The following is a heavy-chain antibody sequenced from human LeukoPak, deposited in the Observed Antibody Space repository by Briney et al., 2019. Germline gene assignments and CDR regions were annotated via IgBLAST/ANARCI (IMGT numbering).Heavy chain of an antibody. CDR1: GFTFSSYS. CDR3: ARDDGDGYNYDSSYFDY. J-gene: IGHJ4*02. D-gene: IGHD5-24*01. CDR2: ISSSSSYI. V-gene: IGHV3-21*01. Sequence: GGSLRLSCAASGFTFSSYSMNWVRQAPGKGLEWVSSISSSSSYIYYADSVKGRFTISRDNSKNTLYLQMNSLRAEDTAVYYCARDDGDGYNYDSSYFDYWGQGTLVTVSS.